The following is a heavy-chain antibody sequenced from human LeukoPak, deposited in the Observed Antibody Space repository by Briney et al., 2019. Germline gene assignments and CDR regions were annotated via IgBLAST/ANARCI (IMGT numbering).Heavy chain of an antibody. J-gene: IGHJ5*02. CDR2: IKQDGSEK. CDR3: AREKYSSSWYQGSWFDP. CDR1: GFTFSSYW. V-gene: IGHV3-7*03. D-gene: IGHD6-13*01. Sequence: GGSLRLSCAASGFTFSSYWMSWVRQAPGKGLEWVANIKQDGSEKYYVDSVKGRFTISRDNAKNSLYLQMNSLRAEDTAVYYCAREKYSSSWYQGSWFDPWGQGTLVTVSS.